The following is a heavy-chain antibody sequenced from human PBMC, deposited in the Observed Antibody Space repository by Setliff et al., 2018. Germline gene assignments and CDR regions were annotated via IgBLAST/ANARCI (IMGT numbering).Heavy chain of an antibody. CDR1: GFTLSSYW. J-gene: IGHJ6*03. CDR2: INSDGSSG. Sequence: PGGSLRLSCAASGFTLSSYWMHWVRQAPGKGLVWVSRINSDGSSGDYADSVKGRFTISRDNAKNTVYLQMNSLRAEDTAVYYCARVGEYRFLEWFMNYYYNYMDAWGKGTTVTSP. D-gene: IGHD3-3*01. V-gene: IGHV3-74*01. CDR3: ARVGEYRFLEWFMNYYYNYMDA.